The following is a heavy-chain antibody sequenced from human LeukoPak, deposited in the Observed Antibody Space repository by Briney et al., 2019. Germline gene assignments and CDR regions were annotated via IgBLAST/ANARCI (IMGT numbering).Heavy chain of an antibody. CDR3: AKDSCSTTSCYLLDY. CDR2: IGGSSGST. CDR1: GFTFSTYA. V-gene: IGHV3-23*01. D-gene: IGHD2-2*01. Sequence: GGSLRLSCAASGFTFSTYAMSWVRRAPGKGLEWVSAIGGSSGSTNYADSVKGRFTISRDSSKNTVYLQMNSLRAEDTAVYYCAKDSCSTTSCYLLDYWGQGTLVTVSA. J-gene: IGHJ4*02.